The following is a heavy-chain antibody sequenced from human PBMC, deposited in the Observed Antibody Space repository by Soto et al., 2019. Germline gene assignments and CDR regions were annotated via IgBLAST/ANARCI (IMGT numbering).Heavy chain of an antibody. V-gene: IGHV3-23*01. Sequence: XGSLRLSCAAPGFTFSSYAMSWVRQAPGKGLEWVSATSGSGGSTYYADSVKGRFTISRDNSKNTLYLQMNSLRAEDTAVYYCETHSGSYLSRIQHWGQGTLVTVSS. CDR2: TSGSGGST. CDR1: GFTFSSYA. J-gene: IGHJ1*01. D-gene: IGHD1-26*01. CDR3: ETHSGSYLSRIQH.